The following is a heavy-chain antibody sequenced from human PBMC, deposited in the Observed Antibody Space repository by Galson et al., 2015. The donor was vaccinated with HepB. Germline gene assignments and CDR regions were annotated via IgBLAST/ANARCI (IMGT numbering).Heavy chain of an antibody. CDR1: GFTFSSYG. CDR3: AKDWGPYGMDV. D-gene: IGHD3-16*01. V-gene: IGHV3-30*18. Sequence: SLRLSCAASGFTFSSYGMHWVRQAPGKGLEWVAVISYDGSNKYYADSVKGRFTISRDNSKNTLYLQMNSLRAEDTAVYYCAKDWGPYGMDVWGQGTTVTVSS. CDR2: ISYDGSNK. J-gene: IGHJ6*02.